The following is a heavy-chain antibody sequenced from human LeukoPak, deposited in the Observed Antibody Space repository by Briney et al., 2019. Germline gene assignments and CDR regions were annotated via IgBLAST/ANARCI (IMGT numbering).Heavy chain of an antibody. J-gene: IGHJ4*02. CDR3: ARDGRGDYYDSSGRLDY. CDR2: ISYDGSNK. V-gene: IGHV3-30-3*01. Sequence: GGSLRLSCAASGFTFSSYAMHWVRQAPGQGLERVAVISYDGSNKYYADSVKGRFTISRDNSKNTLYLQMNSLRAEDTAVYYCARDGRGDYYDSSGRLDYWGQGTLVTVSS. D-gene: IGHD3-22*01. CDR1: GFTFSSYA.